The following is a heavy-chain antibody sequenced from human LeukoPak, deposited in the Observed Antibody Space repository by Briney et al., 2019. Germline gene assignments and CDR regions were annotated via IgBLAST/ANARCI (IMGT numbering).Heavy chain of an antibody. J-gene: IGHJ6*03. D-gene: IGHD6-13*01. V-gene: IGHV1-2*02. CDR3: ARVRYSSSWYHYYYYMDV. CDR1: GYTFIGYY. CDR2: INPNSGGT. Sequence: ASVKVSCKASGYTFIGYYMHWVRQAPGQGLEWMGWINPNSGGTNYAQKFQGRVTMTRDTSISTAYMELSRLRSDDTAVYYCARVRYSSSWYHYYYYMDVWGKGTTVTVSS.